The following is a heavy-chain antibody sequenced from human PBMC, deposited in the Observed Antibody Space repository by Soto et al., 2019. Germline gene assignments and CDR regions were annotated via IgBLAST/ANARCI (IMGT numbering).Heavy chain of an antibody. CDR1: GGSINTFY. Sequence: SETLSLTCTVSGGSINTFYWSWVRQPAGKGLEWIGRIFSSGSTSFNPSLESRVAMSVDTSKNHFSLNLSSVTAADMAVYYCAREGSYSAYNFAHGIQLWSFDFWGQGAMVTVSS. CDR2: IFSSGST. J-gene: IGHJ4*02. V-gene: IGHV4-4*07. CDR3: AREGSYSAYNFAHGIQLWSFDF. D-gene: IGHD5-18*01.